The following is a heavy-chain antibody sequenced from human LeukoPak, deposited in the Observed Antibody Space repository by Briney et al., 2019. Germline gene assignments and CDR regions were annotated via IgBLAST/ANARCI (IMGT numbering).Heavy chain of an antibody. D-gene: IGHD5-24*01. V-gene: IGHV3-7*01. CDR3: AKDLISGRWLQYAGDY. Sequence: GGSLRLSCAASGFTFSSYWMSWVRQAPGKGLEWVANIKQDGSEKYYADSVKGRFTISRDNSKNTLYLQMNSLRAEDTAVYYCAKDLISGRWLQYAGDYWGQGTLVTVSS. J-gene: IGHJ4*02. CDR2: IKQDGSEK. CDR1: GFTFSSYW.